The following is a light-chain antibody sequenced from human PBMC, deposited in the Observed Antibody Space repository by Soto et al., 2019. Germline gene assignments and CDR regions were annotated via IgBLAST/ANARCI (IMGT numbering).Light chain of an antibody. Sequence: EIVLTQSPGTLSLSPGERATLSCRASQSISSTYLAWYQQKPGQAPRLLIYAASSRATGIPDRFSGSGSGTDFPLTIRSLEFEDVPVYYWQLYGSSPLCTFGQGTRLES. V-gene: IGKV3-20*01. CDR1: QSISSTY. CDR2: AAS. CDR3: QLYGSSPLCT. J-gene: IGKJ2*02.